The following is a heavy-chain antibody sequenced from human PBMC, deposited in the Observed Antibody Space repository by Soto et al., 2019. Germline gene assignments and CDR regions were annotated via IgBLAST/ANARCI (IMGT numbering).Heavy chain of an antibody. Sequence: GGSLRLSCAASGFTFSSYGMHWVRQAPGKGLEWVAVISYDGSNKYYADSVKGRFTISRDNSKNTLYLQMNSLRAEDTAVYYCAKFPGLYYYDSSGYLPNFDYWGQGTLVTVSS. CDR3: AKFPGLYYYDSSGYLPNFDY. J-gene: IGHJ4*02. CDR1: GFTFSSYG. CDR2: ISYDGSNK. D-gene: IGHD3-22*01. V-gene: IGHV3-30*18.